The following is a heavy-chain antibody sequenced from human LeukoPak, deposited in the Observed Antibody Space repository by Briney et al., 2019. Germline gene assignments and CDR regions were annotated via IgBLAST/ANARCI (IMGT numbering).Heavy chain of an antibody. CDR2: ISWDGGGT. V-gene: IGHV3-43D*03. D-gene: IGHD3-10*01. Sequence: PGGSLRLSCAASGFTFDDYAMHWVRHAPGKGLEWVSLISWDGGGTYYADTVKGRFTISRDNSKNSLYPQMNSLRAEDTALYYCAKDMAAYYYASGNIDYWGQGALVTVSS. J-gene: IGHJ4*02. CDR3: AKDMAAYYYASGNIDY. CDR1: GFTFDDYA.